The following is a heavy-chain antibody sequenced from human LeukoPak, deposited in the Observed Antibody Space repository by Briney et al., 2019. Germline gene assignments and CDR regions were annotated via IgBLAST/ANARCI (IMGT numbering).Heavy chain of an antibody. J-gene: IGHJ2*01. CDR2: IYYSGST. D-gene: IGHD3-10*01. CDR1: GGSISSGGYS. Sequence: SQTLSLTCAVSGGSISSGGYSWSWIRQPPGKGLEWVGYIYYSGSTNYNPSLKSRVTISVDTSKNQFSLKLSSVTAADTAVYYCARAMVRGVILSYWYFDLWGRGTLVTVSS. V-gene: IGHV4-61*08. CDR3: ARAMVRGVILSYWYFDL.